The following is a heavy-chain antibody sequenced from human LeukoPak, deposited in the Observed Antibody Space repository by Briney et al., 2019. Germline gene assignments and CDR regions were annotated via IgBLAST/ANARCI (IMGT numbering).Heavy chain of an antibody. Sequence: SETLSLTCSVSGDSINSYFWSWIRQPAGKGLEWIGRIYGSGSANYNPSPKSRVTLSVDTSRNLFFLNLTSVTAADTAVYFCAREGDVAAASRGLSYWGQGTLVTVSS. J-gene: IGHJ4*02. CDR3: AREGDVAAASRGLSY. V-gene: IGHV4-4*07. CDR2: IYGSGSA. CDR1: GDSINSYF. D-gene: IGHD6-13*01.